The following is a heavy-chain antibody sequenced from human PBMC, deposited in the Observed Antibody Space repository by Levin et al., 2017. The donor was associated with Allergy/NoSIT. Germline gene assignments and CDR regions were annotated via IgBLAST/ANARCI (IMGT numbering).Heavy chain of an antibody. D-gene: IGHD3-22*01. V-gene: IGHV3-21*01. CDR3: ARSGSPDY. CDR1: GFTFSDYS. CDR2: ISPNSNYI. J-gene: IGHJ4*02. Sequence: PGGSLRLSCAASGFTFSDYSMNWVRQAPGKGLEWVSSISPNSNYIYYADSLKGRFTISRDNAKSSVFLQMNSLRAEDTALYYCARSGSPDYWGQGTLVTVSS.